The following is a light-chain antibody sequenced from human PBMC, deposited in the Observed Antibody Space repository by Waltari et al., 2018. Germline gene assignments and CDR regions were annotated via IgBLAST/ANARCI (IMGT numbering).Light chain of an antibody. CDR1: QSILHSSNNNNY. Sequence: DIVMTQSPDSLAVSLGERATINCKSSQSILHSSNNNNYLAWYQLKPGQPTKVLISGTSTRVSGVPDRFSGSVSGTDFILTITSLQAEDVATYYCQQYYSAPYTFGQGTKLEIK. J-gene: IGKJ2*01. V-gene: IGKV4-1*01. CDR3: QQYYSAPYT. CDR2: GTS.